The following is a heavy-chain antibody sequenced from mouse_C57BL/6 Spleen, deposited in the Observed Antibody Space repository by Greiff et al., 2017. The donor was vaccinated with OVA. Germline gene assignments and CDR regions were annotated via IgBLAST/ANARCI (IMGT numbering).Heavy chain of an antibody. CDR3: ARGYSNYPYYAMDY. CDR1: GYTFTSYW. D-gene: IGHD2-5*01. Sequence: VQLQQSGAELVMPGASVKLSCKASGYTFTSYWMHWVKQRPGQGLEWIGEIDPSDSYTNYNQKFKGKSTLTEDKSSSTAYMQLSSLTSEDSAVYYCARGYSNYPYYAMDYWGQGTSVTVSS. CDR2: IDPSDSYT. V-gene: IGHV1-69*01. J-gene: IGHJ4*01.